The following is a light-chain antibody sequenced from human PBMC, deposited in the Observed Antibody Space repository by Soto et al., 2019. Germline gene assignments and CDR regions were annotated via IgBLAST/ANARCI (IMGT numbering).Light chain of an antibody. J-gene: IGKJ4*01. CDR1: QSVSSSY. CDR3: QQYGSTRGT. V-gene: IGKV3-20*01. CDR2: GAS. Sequence: EIVLTQSPGTLSFSPGERATLSCRASQSVSSSYLAWYQQKPGQAPRLLIYGASSRATGIPDRFSGSESGTDFTLTISRLEHDDFEVYYWQQYGSTRGTFGGGTKVEIK.